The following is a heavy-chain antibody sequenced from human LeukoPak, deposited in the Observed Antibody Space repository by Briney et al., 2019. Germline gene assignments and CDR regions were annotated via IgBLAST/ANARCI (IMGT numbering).Heavy chain of an antibody. CDR1: GFTFSSYS. Sequence: GGSLRLSCAASGFTFSSYSMNWVRQAPGKGLEWVSSVSSSSSYIYYADSVKGRFTISRDNAKNSLYLQMNGLRAEDTAVYYCARDTFSGYANDAFDIWGQGTMVTVSS. D-gene: IGHD5-12*01. CDR2: VSSSSSYI. J-gene: IGHJ3*02. CDR3: ARDTFSGYANDAFDI. V-gene: IGHV3-21*01.